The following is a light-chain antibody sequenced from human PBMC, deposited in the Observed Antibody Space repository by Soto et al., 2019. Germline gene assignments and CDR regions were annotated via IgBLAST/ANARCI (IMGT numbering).Light chain of an antibody. V-gene: IGKV3D-20*02. CDR2: GAS. J-gene: IGKJ5*01. Sequence: IVLTQSPGTLSLSPVERATLSCRASQSVSSSYLAWYQQKPGQAPRLLIYGASSRATGIPDRFSGSGSGTDFTLTISSLEPEDLAVYYCQQRSSWPPGFGQGTRLEIK. CDR1: QSVSSSY. CDR3: QQRSSWPPG.